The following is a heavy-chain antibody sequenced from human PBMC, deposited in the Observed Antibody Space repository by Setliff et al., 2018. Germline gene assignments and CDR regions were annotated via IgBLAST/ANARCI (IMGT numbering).Heavy chain of an antibody. J-gene: IGHJ4*02. Sequence: GGSLRLSCTASGFTFGDYAMSWVRQAPGKGLEWVGFIRSKAFSYATRYTESMKGRFTISRDDSKNTAYLQMDSLNTEDTAVYYCIVAGNYFDYWGQGTLVTVSS. V-gene: IGHV3-49*04. CDR2: IRSKAFSYAT. CDR1: GFTFGDYA. CDR3: IVAGNYFDY. D-gene: IGHD5-12*01.